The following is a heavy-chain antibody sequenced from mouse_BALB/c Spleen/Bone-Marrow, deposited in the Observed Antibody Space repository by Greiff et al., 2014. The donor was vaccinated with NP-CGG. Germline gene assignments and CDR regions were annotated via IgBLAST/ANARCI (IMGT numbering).Heavy chain of an antibody. V-gene: IGHV3-2*02. CDR2: INYSGIT. CDR1: GFSITSDYV. Sequence: VQLKESGPGLVKPSHSLSFTCTVTGFSITSDYVRYWIRQLQGNKLEWIGIINYSGITYYNPSLKSRISITRDTSKNQFFLQLNAVAAEDTATYCYARSRAVYSDFWGQGTTLTVSS. D-gene: IGHD3-1*01. CDR3: ARSRAVYSDF. J-gene: IGHJ2*01.